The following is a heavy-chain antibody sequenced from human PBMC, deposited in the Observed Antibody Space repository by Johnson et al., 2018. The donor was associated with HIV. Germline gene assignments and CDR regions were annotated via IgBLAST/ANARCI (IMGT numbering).Heavy chain of an antibody. V-gene: IGHV3-15*01. CDR2: IKSKTDGGTT. CDR1: GFTFSNAW. Sequence: VQLVESWGGLVKPGGSLRLSCAASGFTFSNAWMSWVRQAPGKGLEWVGRIKSKTDGGTTDYAAPVKGRFTISRDDSNNTLYLQMNSLKTEDSAVYYCTTGRPSSAAFDIWGQGTMVTVSS. CDR3: TTGRPSSAAFDI. J-gene: IGHJ3*02.